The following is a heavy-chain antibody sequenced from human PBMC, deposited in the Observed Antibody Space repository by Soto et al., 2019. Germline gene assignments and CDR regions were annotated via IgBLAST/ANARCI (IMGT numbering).Heavy chain of an antibody. Sequence: PSETLSLTCTVSGGSVSSGSYYWSWIRQHPGKGLEWIWYIYYSGSTNYNPSLKSRVTISVDTSKNQFSLKLSSVTAADTAVYFCARDRPGIAVAGYYYYGMDVWGQGTTVTVSS. D-gene: IGHD6-19*01. V-gene: IGHV4-61*01. CDR1: GGSVSSGSYY. CDR3: ARDRPGIAVAGYYYYGMDV. J-gene: IGHJ6*02. CDR2: IYYSGST.